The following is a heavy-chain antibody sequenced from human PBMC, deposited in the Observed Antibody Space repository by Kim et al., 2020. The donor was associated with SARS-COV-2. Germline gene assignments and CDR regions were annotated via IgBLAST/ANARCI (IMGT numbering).Heavy chain of an antibody. CDR1: GGTFSSYA. CDR2: IIPILGIA. Sequence: SVKVSCKAYGGTFSSYAISWVRQAPGQGLEWMGRIIPILGIANYAQKFQGRVTITADKSTSTAYMELSSLRSEDTAVYYCARDLYGDYDYYYGMDVWGQ. J-gene: IGHJ6*02. CDR3: ARDLYGDYDYYYGMDV. D-gene: IGHD4-17*01. V-gene: IGHV1-69*04.